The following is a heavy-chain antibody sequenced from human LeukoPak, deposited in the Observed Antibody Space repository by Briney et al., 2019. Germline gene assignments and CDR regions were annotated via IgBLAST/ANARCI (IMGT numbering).Heavy chain of an antibody. D-gene: IGHD6-13*01. CDR3: ARGVFSDY. CDR2: IYHSGIT. V-gene: IGHV4-38-2*02. CDR1: SYSISSGYY. Sequence: PSETLSLTCTVSSYSISSGYYWGWIRQTPGKGLEWIGSIYHSGITSYNPSPKSRVTISVDTSKNQFSLNLSSVTAADTAVYYCARGVFSDYWGQGTLVTVSS. J-gene: IGHJ4*02.